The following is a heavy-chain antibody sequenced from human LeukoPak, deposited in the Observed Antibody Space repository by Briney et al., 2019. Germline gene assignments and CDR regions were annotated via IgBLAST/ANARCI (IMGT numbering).Heavy chain of an antibody. Sequence: PGGSLRLSCAASGFTFSSYGMHWVRQAPGKGLEWVAVISYDGSNKYYADSVKGRFTIPRDNSKNTLYLQMNSLRAEDTAVYYCARDPTTVADYYFDYWGQGTLVTVSS. V-gene: IGHV3-30*19. J-gene: IGHJ4*02. CDR1: GFTFSSYG. CDR2: ISYDGSNK. CDR3: ARDPTTVADYYFDY. D-gene: IGHD4-23*01.